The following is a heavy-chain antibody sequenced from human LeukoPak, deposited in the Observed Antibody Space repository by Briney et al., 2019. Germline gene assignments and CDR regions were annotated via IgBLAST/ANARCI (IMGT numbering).Heavy chain of an antibody. CDR1: GGSISSYY. Sequence: SETLSLTCTVSGGSISSYYWSWIRQPPGKGLEWIGRIYTSGITNYNPSLKSRVTMSVDTSKNQFSLKMSSVTAADTAVYYCAREGVAAAGRTLDYWGQGTLVTVSS. D-gene: IGHD6-13*01. V-gene: IGHV4-4*07. J-gene: IGHJ4*02. CDR3: AREGVAAAGRTLDY. CDR2: IYTSGIT.